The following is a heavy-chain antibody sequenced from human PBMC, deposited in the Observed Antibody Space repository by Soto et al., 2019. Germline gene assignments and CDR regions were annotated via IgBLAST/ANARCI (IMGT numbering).Heavy chain of an antibody. CDR3: ARARSYYDFWSGYLKGNWFDP. J-gene: IGHJ5*02. Sequence: SETLSLTCAVYGGSFSGYYWSWIRQPPGKGLEWIGEINHSGSTNYNPSLKSRVTISVDTSKNQFSLKLSSVTAADTAVYYCARARSYYDFWSGYLKGNWFDPWGQGTLVTGLL. CDR2: INHSGST. D-gene: IGHD3-3*01. V-gene: IGHV4-34*01. CDR1: GGSFSGYY.